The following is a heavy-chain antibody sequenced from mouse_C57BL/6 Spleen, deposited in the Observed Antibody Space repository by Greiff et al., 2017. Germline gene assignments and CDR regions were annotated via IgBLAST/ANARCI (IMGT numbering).Heavy chain of an antibody. CDR3: ARVPITTVVATGFDY. CDR1: GYTFTSYW. D-gene: IGHD1-1*01. J-gene: IGHJ2*01. V-gene: IGHV1-7*01. CDR2: INPSSGYT. Sequence: QVQLQQSGAELAKPGASVKLSCKASGYTFTSYWMHWVKQRPGQGLEWIGYINPSSGYTKYNQKFKDKATLTADKSSSTAYMQLSSMTYEDSAVYYCARVPITTVVATGFDYWGQGTTLTVSS.